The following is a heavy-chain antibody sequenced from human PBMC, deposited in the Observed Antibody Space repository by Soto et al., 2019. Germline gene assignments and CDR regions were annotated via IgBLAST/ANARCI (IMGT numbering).Heavy chain of an antibody. Sequence: PGGSLRLSCAASGFTFSNAWMSWVRQAPGKGLEWVGRIKSKTVGGTTDYAAPVKGRFTISRDDSKNTLYLQMSSLKTEDTAVYYWTTDPVDYYFGMDGWGQGTTVTVSS. CDR2: IKSKTVGGTT. J-gene: IGHJ6*02. CDR1: GFTFSNAW. V-gene: IGHV3-15*01. CDR3: TTDPVDYYFGMDG.